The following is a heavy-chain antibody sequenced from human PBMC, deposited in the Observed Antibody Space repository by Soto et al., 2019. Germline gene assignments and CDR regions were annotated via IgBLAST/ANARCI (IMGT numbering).Heavy chain of an antibody. V-gene: IGHV4-4*07. D-gene: IGHD3-3*01. J-gene: IGHJ5*02. Sequence: QVQLQESGPGLVRPSETLSLTCTVSGCSVSSYFWNWIRKPAGKGLEWIGRIYTSGSTNFNPSLTSRVTMSVATSNNQFFLKLSSVTAADTAVYYCARDLHDSDWFDPWGQGTLVNVSS. CDR1: GCSVSSYF. CDR2: IYTSGST. CDR3: ARDLHDSDWFDP.